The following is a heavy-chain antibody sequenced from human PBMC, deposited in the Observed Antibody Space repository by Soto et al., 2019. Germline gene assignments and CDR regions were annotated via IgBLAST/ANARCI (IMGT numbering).Heavy chain of an antibody. V-gene: IGHV4-30-2*01. J-gene: IGHJ5*02. Sequence: QLQLQESGSGLVKPSQTLSLTCAVSGGSISRGGYSWSWIRQPPGKVLEWIVYIYHSGSTYYNPSLQIRVTISVDRSNNQFSMKLRSVTAADTAVYYLARVFVSSGYLWFDPLGQGTLVTGSS. CDR2: IYHSGST. CDR1: GGSISRGGYS. D-gene: IGHD3-22*01. CDR3: ARVFVSSGYLWFDP.